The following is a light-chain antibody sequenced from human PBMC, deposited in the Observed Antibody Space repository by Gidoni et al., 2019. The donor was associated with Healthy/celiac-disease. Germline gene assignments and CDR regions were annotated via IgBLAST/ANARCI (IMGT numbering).Light chain of an antibody. V-gene: IGKV3-11*01. CDR2: DAA. CDR3: QQRSNWPPGLT. Sequence: EIVLTQSPATLSLSPGERATRSCRDSQRVSSYLAWYQQKPGQAPRLLIYDAAHRATGIPARFSGSGSGTDFTLTISSLEPEDFAVYYCQQRSNWPPGLTFGGGTKVEIK. CDR1: QRVSSY. J-gene: IGKJ4*01.